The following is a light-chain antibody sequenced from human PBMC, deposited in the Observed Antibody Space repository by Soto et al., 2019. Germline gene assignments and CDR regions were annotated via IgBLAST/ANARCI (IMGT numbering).Light chain of an antibody. CDR1: QSVSSFY. Sequence: EIVLTQSPGTLSLSPGERATLSCRASQSVSSFYLAWYQQKPGQAPRPLIYGASSRATGIPDRFSGSGSGTDFTLTISRLEPEDFAVYYCQQYGSSQVTFGQGTKVDIK. CDR3: QQYGSSQVT. V-gene: IGKV3-20*01. CDR2: GAS. J-gene: IGKJ1*01.